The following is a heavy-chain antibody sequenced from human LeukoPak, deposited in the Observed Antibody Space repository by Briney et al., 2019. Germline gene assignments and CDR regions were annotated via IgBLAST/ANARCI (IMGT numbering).Heavy chain of an antibody. Sequence: ASVKVSCKASGYTFTGYYIHWVRQAPGQGLEWMGWINPDGGGTNYAQKFQGRVTMTRATSISTAYLELSRLGSDDTALYYCASFNYDSSGPSTYYFDYWGQGTLVTVAS. CDR2: INPDGGGT. D-gene: IGHD3-22*01. CDR1: GYTFTGYY. J-gene: IGHJ4*02. V-gene: IGHV1-2*02. CDR3: ASFNYDSSGPSTYYFDY.